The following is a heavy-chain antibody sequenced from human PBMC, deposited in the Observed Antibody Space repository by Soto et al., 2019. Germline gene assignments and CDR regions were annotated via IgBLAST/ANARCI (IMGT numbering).Heavy chain of an antibody. Sequence: SETLSLTCTVSGGSISSYYWSWILQPPGKALEWIGYTYYSGSPNYNPSLKSRVIISVDRSKNQFSLKVRSVTAADTAVYYCARETYGDYVGYFDPSGQGIQVTVSS. CDR2: TYYSGSP. D-gene: IGHD4-17*01. CDR3: ARETYGDYVGYFDP. CDR1: GGSISSYY. V-gene: IGHV4-59*12. J-gene: IGHJ5*02.